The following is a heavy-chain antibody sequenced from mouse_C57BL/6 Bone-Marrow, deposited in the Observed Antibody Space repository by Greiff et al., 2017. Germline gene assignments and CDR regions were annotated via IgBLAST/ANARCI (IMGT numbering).Heavy chain of an antibody. Sequence: VHLVESGPGLVAPSQSLSITCTVSGFSLTSYAISWVRQPPGKGLEWLGVIWTGGGTNYNSALKSRLSISKDNSKSQVFLKMNSLQTDDTARYYCARGDYYGNQRYFDVWGTGTTVTVSS. CDR3: ARGDYYGNQRYFDV. CDR1: GFSLTSYA. V-gene: IGHV2-9-1*01. D-gene: IGHD2-1*01. J-gene: IGHJ1*03. CDR2: IWTGGGT.